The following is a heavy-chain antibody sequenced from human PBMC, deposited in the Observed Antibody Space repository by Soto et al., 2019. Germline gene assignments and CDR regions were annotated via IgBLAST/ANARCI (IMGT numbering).Heavy chain of an antibody. CDR2: ISYDGSNQ. J-gene: IGHJ6*02. CDR3: ARSEAYYYYGMDV. CDR1: GFTFSTYA. V-gene: IGHV3-30-3*01. Sequence: QVQLVESGGGVVQPGRSLKLSCAASGFTFSTYAMHWVRQAPGKGLEWVAVISYDGSNQYYADSVKGRFSISRDNSKNALYLQRNSLRAEDTAVYYCARSEAYYYYGMDVWGQGTTVTVSS.